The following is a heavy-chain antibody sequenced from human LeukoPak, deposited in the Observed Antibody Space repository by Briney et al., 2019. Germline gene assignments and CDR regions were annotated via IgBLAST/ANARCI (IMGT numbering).Heavy chain of an antibody. CDR1: GFTLSSYG. CDR3: AKEKLGYDSSGYYYYYFDY. V-gene: IGHV3-30*18. D-gene: IGHD3-22*01. J-gene: IGHJ4*02. Sequence: GGSLRLSCAASGFTLSSYGMHWVRQAPGKGLEWVAVISYDGSNKYYADSVKGRFTISRDNSKNTLYLQMNSLRAEDTAVYYCAKEKLGYDSSGYYYYYFDYWGQGTLVTVSS. CDR2: ISYDGSNK.